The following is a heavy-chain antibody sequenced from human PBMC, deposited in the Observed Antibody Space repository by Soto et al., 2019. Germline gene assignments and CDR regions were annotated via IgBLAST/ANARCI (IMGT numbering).Heavy chain of an antibody. V-gene: IGHV1-69*13. D-gene: IGHD3-3*01. CDR1: GGTFSSYA. CDR2: IIPIFGTA. Sequence: SVKVSCKASGGTFSSYAISWVRQAPGQGLEWMGGIIPIFGTANYAQKFQGRVTITADESTSTAYMELSSLRSEDTAVYYCATVLRFLGWPDSNYYYYGMDVWGQGTTVTVSS. CDR3: ATVLRFLGWPDSNYYYYGMDV. J-gene: IGHJ6*02.